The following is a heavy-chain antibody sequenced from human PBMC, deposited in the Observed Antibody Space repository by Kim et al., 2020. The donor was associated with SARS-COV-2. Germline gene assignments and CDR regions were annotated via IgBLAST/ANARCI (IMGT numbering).Heavy chain of an antibody. CDR3: AKDVCGSASCPYNYYYGMDV. Sequence: GGSLRLSCAASGFRFDDYAMNWVRQVPGKGLEWVSFISSDGADTYYADSVKARFTISRDNNKGSLYLQMNSLRTEDTAFYFCAKDVCGSASCPYNYYYGMDVWGQGTTVIVSS. CDR1: GFRFDDYA. CDR2: ISSDGADT. J-gene: IGHJ6*02. V-gene: IGHV3-43*02. D-gene: IGHD2-2*01.